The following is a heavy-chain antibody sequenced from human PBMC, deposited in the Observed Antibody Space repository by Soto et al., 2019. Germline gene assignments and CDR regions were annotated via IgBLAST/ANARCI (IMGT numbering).Heavy chain of an antibody. CDR3: ARGIRRLVDYGMDV. D-gene: IGHD6-25*01. CDR1: GGSISSGGYY. Sequence: PSETLSLTCTVSGGSISSGGYYWSWISKHPGKGLEWIGYIYYSGSTYYNPSLKSRVTISVDTSKNQFSLKLSSVTAADTAVYYCARGIRRLVDYGMDVWGQGTTVTVSS. CDR2: IYYSGST. J-gene: IGHJ6*02. V-gene: IGHV4-31*03.